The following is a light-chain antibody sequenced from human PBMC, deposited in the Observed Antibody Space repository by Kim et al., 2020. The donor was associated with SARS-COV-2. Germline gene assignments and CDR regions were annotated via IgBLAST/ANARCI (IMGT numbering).Light chain of an antibody. CDR1: QSVGSN. V-gene: IGKV3D-15*01. Sequence: VCPGERATHSCRASQSVGSNLAWYPQISGQAPRLLIYGASLRATGIPVRFSGSGSGTEFTLTISGLQSEDFAVYYCQQYGNWPPYTFGQGTKLEI. CDR3: QQYGNWPPYT. CDR2: GAS. J-gene: IGKJ2*01.